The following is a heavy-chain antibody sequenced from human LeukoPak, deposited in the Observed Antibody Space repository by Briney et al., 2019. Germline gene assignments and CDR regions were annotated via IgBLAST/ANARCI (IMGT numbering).Heavy chain of an antibody. CDR3: ARVGRYGGSPIDY. CDR1: DGSFSSCY. V-gene: IGHV4-34*01. J-gene: IGHJ4*02. CDR2: INHSGST. D-gene: IGHD3-10*01. Sequence: SETLSLTCGVYDGSFSSCYWSWIRQPPGKGLEWIGEINHSGSTNYNPSLKSRLTISVDTSKNQFSLKLSSVTAADTAVYYCARVGRYGGSPIDYWGQGTLVTVSS.